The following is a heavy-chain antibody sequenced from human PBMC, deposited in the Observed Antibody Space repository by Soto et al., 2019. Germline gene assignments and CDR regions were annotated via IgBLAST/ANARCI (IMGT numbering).Heavy chain of an antibody. V-gene: IGHV3-30-3*01. D-gene: IGHD3-3*01. CDR2: ISYDGSNK. J-gene: IGHJ4*02. Sequence: QVQLVESGGGVVQPGRSLRLSCAASGFTFSSYAMHWVRQAPGKGLEWVAVISYDGSNKYYADSVKGRFTISRDNSKNTMYLQMNSLRGEDTAVYYCAREWSGAEDYWGQGTLVTVSS. CDR1: GFTFSSYA. CDR3: AREWSGAEDY.